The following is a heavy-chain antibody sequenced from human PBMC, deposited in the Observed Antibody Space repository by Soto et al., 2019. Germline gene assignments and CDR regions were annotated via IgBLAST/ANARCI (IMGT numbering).Heavy chain of an antibody. Sequence: PGGSLRLSCAASAFTFSSYGMHWVRQAPGKGLEWVAVIWYDGSNKYYADSVKGRFTISRDNSKNTLYLQMNSLRAEDTAVYYCARDSGYSSGWYGYWGQGTLVTVSS. CDR1: AFTFSSYG. D-gene: IGHD6-19*01. J-gene: IGHJ4*02. CDR3: ARDSGYSSGWYGY. V-gene: IGHV3-33*01. CDR2: IWYDGSNK.